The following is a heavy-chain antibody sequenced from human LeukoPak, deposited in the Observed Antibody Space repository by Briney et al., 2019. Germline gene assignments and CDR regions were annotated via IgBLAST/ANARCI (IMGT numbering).Heavy chain of an antibody. CDR3: ATELPRGLLSY. CDR1: GYTLTELS. D-gene: IGHD1-26*01. CDR2: FDFEDGET. V-gene: IGHV1-24*01. J-gene: IGHJ4*02. Sequence: GASVKVSFKFSGYTLTELSMHWVRQAPGKGLEWMGGFDFEDGETTYAQKFQGRVTMTEDTPTDTAYMDLRSLRSEDTAVYYCATELPRGLLSYWGQGTLVTVSS.